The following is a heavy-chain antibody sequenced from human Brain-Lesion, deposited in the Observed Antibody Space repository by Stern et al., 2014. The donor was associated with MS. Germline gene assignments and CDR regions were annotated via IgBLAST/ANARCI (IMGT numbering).Heavy chain of an antibody. D-gene: IGHD2-2*01. CDR2: IFNSGST. V-gene: IGHV4-61*02. CDR1: GGSISSGGYY. J-gene: IGHJ6*02. CDR3: ARGRVVPGFQYYATDV. Sequence: VQLVQSGPGLVKPSQTLSLSCTVSGGSISSGGYYWSWIRQPAGKGLEWIGRIFNSGSTSYTPSLKSRFTISIDPSKNQFPLRLNSMTAADTAVYYCARGRVVPGFQYYATDVWGQGTTVIVSS.